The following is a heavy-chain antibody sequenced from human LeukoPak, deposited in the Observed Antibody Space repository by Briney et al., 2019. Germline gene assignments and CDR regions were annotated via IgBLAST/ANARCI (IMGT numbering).Heavy chain of an antibody. D-gene: IGHD2-15*01. CDR3: ARDRDYCSGGSCYSGPFDI. V-gene: IGHV4-59*01. CDR1: GGSISCYY. Sequence: PSETLSLTCTVSGGSISCYYWRWIRQPPGKGLEWIGYIYYSGSTNYNPSLKRRVTISVDTSKNQFSLKLSSVTAADTAVYYCARDRDYCSGGSCYSGPFDIWGQGTMVTVSS. J-gene: IGHJ3*02. CDR2: IYYSGST.